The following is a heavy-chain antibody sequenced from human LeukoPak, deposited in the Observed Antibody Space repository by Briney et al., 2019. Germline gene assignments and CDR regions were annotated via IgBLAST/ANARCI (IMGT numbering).Heavy chain of an antibody. J-gene: IGHJ5*02. CDR2: IKEEGREK. CDR3: ARDGSSWFDG. Sequence: GGSLRLSCAAPGVTFSSYWMSWVRQAPGKRREWVANIKEEGREKYNADSVRGRFTMSRDNAKNSLYLQMNSLRAEGAAVYYCARDGSSWFDGWGQGTLVSVS. D-gene: IGHD2-15*01. V-gene: IGHV3-7*05. CDR1: GVTFSSYW.